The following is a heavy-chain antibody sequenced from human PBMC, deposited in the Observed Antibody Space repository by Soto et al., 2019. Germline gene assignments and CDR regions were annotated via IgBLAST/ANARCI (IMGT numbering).Heavy chain of an antibody. Sequence: GGSLRLSCAASGFTFSNYGIHWARQAPGKGLEWVAVISYDGKNKFYGDSVKGRFTISRDNSKNMVYLQINSLRAEDTAVYYCAKDIKQWLGYYFYYGLDVWGQGTTVTVSS. V-gene: IGHV3-30*18. D-gene: IGHD6-19*01. CDR1: GFTFSNYG. J-gene: IGHJ6*02. CDR3: AKDIKQWLGYYFYYGLDV. CDR2: ISYDGKNK.